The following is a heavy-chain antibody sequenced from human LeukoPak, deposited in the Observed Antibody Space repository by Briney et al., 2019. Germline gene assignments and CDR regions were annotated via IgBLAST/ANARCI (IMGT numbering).Heavy chain of an antibody. CDR1: GFTFSSYG. CDR2: IKEDGSEK. J-gene: IGHJ4*02. D-gene: IGHD1-14*01. V-gene: IGHV3-7*03. CDR3: TTGSRHFDY. Sequence: PGGSLRLSCAASGFTFSSYGMHWVRQAPGKGLEWVASIKEDGSEKYYVDSVKGRFTISRDNAKNSVYLQMNSLKTEDTAVYYCTTGSRHFDYWGQGTLVTVSS.